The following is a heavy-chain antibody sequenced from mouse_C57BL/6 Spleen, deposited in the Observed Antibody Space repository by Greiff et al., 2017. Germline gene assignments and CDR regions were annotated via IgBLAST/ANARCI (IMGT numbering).Heavy chain of an antibody. CDR2: INPNNGGT. D-gene: IGHD1-1*01. Sequence: VQLQQSGPELVKPGASVKISCKASGYTFTDYYMNWVKQSHGKSLEWIGDINPNNGGTSYNQKFKGKATLTVDKSSSTAYMELRSLTSEDSAVYYCARPITTVVAMDYWGQGTSVTVSS. J-gene: IGHJ4*01. V-gene: IGHV1-26*01. CDR1: GYTFTDYY. CDR3: ARPITTVVAMDY.